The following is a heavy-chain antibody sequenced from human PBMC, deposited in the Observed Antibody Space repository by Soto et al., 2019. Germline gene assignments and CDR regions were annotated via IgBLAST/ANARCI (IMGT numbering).Heavy chain of an antibody. CDR2: MNPNSGNT. Sequence: ASVKVSCKASGYTFTSYDINWVRQATGQGLEWMGWMNPNSGNTGYAQKFQGRVTMTRNTSISTAYMELSSLRSEDTAVYYCARATRGRGYSYGLLSYYYGMDVWGQGTTVTSP. CDR3: ARATRGRGYSYGLLSYYYGMDV. CDR1: GYTFTSYD. D-gene: IGHD5-18*01. J-gene: IGHJ6*02. V-gene: IGHV1-8*01.